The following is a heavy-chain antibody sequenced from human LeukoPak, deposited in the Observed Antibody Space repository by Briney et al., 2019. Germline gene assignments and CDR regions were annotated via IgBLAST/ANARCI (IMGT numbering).Heavy chain of an antibody. D-gene: IGHD5-18*01. V-gene: IGHV4-59*01. J-gene: IGHJ6*03. CDR2: IYYSGST. CDR1: GGSISSYY. Sequence: PSETLSLTCTVSGGSISSYYWSWIRQPPGKGLEWIGYIYYSGSTNYNPSLKSRVTISVDMSKNQFSVKLSSVTAADTAVYYCARTTEGGYTYDYFYYYYMDVWGKGTTVTISS. CDR3: ARTTEGGYTYDYFYYYYMDV.